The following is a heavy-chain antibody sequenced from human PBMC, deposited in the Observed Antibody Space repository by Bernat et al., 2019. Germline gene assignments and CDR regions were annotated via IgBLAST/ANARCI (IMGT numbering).Heavy chain of an antibody. J-gene: IGHJ6*02. V-gene: IGHV3-11*01. Sequence: QVQLVESGGGLVKPGGSLRLSCAASGFTFSDYYMSWIRQAPGKGLEWVSYISSSGSTIYYADSVKGRFTISRDNAKNSLYLQMNSLRAEDTAVYYCARVFSNYYESSGYYSRDYYYGMDVWGQGTTVTVSS. CDR2: ISSSGSTI. CDR1: GFTFSDYY. CDR3: ARVFSNYYESSGYYSRDYYYGMDV. D-gene: IGHD3-22*01.